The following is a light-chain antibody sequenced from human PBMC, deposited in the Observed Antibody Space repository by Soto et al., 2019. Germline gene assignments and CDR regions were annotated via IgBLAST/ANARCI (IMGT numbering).Light chain of an antibody. CDR3: QQYGSSPGT. V-gene: IGKV3-20*01. CDR2: DTS. J-gene: IGKJ1*01. Sequence: EIVLTQSPGTLSLSPGERATLSCRASQSVSNNYLAWYQQKPGQAPSLLIFDTSRRATGIPDRFTGSGSGTDFALTISRVEPQDIAVYFCQQYGSSPGTFGQGTKVDI. CDR1: QSVSNNY.